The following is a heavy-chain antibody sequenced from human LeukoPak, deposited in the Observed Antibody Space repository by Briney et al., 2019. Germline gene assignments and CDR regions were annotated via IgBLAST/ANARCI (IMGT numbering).Heavy chain of an antibody. D-gene: IGHD2-2*01. V-gene: IGHV4-59*11. CDR1: GSSSSRHV. J-gene: IGHJ5*02. Sequence: LWTLAVNRTVSGSSSSRHVWTWLRQPPGKGLEWIGYIHYSGSTNYNPSLKSRVSISVDTSKNEFSLKLSSVTAADTAVYYCARDFLECSRASCLNWFDPWGQGTLVTVSS. CDR2: IHYSGST. CDR3: ARDFLECSRASCLNWFDP.